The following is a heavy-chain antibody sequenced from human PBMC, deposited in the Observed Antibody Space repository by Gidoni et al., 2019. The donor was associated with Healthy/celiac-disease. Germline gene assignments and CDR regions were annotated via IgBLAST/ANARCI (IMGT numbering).Heavy chain of an antibody. CDR2: IYSGGST. Sequence: EVQLVESGGGLVKPGGSLRLSCAASGFTVSSNYMSWVRQAPGKGLEWVSVIYSGGSTYYADSVKGRFTISRDNSKNTLYLQMNSLRAEDTAVYYCARGLYSSSWYYFDYWGQGTLVTVSS. CDR3: ARGLYSSSWYYFDY. D-gene: IGHD6-13*01. J-gene: IGHJ4*02. V-gene: IGHV3-66*02. CDR1: GFTVSSNY.